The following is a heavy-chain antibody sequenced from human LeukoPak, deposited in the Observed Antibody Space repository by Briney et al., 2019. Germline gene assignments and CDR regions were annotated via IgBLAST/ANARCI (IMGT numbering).Heavy chain of an antibody. D-gene: IGHD4-17*01. Sequence: QPGGSLRLSCAASGFTFSTYAMTWVRQAAEKGLEWVSIISAGGGETYYADSVKGRFTISRDNSKNTLYLQMNSLRVEDTAVYYCTTDRTVTTHGRGVGLYDAFDIWGQGTMVTVSS. V-gene: IGHV3-23*01. CDR3: TTDRTVTTHGRGVGLYDAFDI. J-gene: IGHJ3*02. CDR1: GFTFSTYA. CDR2: ISAGGGET.